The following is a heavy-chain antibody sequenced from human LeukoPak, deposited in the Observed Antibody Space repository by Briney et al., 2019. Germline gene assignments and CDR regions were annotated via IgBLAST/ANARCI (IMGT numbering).Heavy chain of an antibody. CDR2: ISGSGLTF. CDR3: AKDLTAAASLRVDP. D-gene: IGHD6-13*01. Sequence: GGSLRLSCAASGFSFSSFEINWVRQAPGKGLEWVSHISGSGLTFYYADSVKGRFTISRDNSKNTLYLQMNSLRVEDTAIYYCAKDLTAAASLRVDPWGQGTLVTVSS. V-gene: IGHV3-23*01. CDR1: GFSFSSFE. J-gene: IGHJ5*02.